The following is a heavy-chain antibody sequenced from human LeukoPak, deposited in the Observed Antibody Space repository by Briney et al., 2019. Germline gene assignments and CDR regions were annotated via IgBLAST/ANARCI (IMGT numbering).Heavy chain of an antibody. D-gene: IGHD2-15*01. J-gene: IGHJ6*02. CDR2: ISGSGGST. CDR3: ARRGYCSGGSCYYYGMDV. Sequence: GGSLRLSCAASGFTFSSYAMSWVRQAPGKGLEWVSAISGSGGSTYYADSVKGRFTISRDNSKNTLYLQMNSLRAEDTAVYYCARRGYCSGGSCYYYGMDVWGQGTTVTVSS. CDR1: GFTFSSYA. V-gene: IGHV3-23*01.